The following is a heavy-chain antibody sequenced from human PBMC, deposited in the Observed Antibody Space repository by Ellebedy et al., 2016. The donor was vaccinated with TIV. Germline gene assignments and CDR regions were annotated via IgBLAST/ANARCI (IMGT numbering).Heavy chain of an antibody. CDR2: ISPPSRFI. CDR1: GFSFSTHS. V-gene: IGHV3-21*01. Sequence: GESLKISCAASGFSFSTHSMMWVRQAPGKGLEWVSSISPPSRFIYYADSMKGRFTISRDNAKNSLYLQMDSLRAEDTAVYYCAGDYHDGTLCSEYWGQGTLVTVSS. CDR3: AGDYHDGTLCSEY. J-gene: IGHJ4*02. D-gene: IGHD3-10*02.